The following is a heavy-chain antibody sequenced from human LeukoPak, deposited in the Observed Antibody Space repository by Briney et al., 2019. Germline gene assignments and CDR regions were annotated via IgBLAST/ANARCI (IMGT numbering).Heavy chain of an antibody. CDR2: IIPIFGTA. Sequence: ASVKVSCKASGGTFSSYAISWVRQAPGQGLEWMGGIIPIFGTANYAQKFQGRVTMTRETSISTAYMELSRLRSDDTAVYYCARFATGVDYWGQGTLVTVSS. CDR1: GGTFSSYA. D-gene: IGHD1-1*01. V-gene: IGHV1-69*05. J-gene: IGHJ4*02. CDR3: ARFATGVDY.